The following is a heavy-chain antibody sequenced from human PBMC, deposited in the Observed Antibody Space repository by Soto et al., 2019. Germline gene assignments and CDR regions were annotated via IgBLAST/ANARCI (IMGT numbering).Heavy chain of an antibody. J-gene: IGHJ3*02. Sequence: SGTPFPPCTVSGGSISSHPLGWIREPAGKELEWIGRTVITGTTSYNPSLKRRVSMSLDSYRNQFSLKLSSVTAADTAVYYCARDGGYTGYEQGNNFDIWGKGTKVT. V-gene: IGHV4-4*07. CDR2: TVITGTT. D-gene: IGHD5-12*01. CDR1: GGSISSHP. CDR3: ARDGGYTGYEQGNNFDI.